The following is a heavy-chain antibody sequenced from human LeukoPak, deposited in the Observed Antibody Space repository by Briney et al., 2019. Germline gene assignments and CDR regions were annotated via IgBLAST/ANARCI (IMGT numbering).Heavy chain of an antibody. J-gene: IGHJ3*02. CDR1: GFTLSTYG. Sequence: PGGSLRLSCAASGFTLSTYGMHWARQAPGKGLEWVAVISYDGSNKYYADSVKGRFTISRDNSKNTLYLQMNSLRAEDTAVYYCAKEGGDTGLDAFDIWGQGTMVTVSS. D-gene: IGHD2-21*02. CDR2: ISYDGSNK. V-gene: IGHV3-30*18. CDR3: AKEGGDTGLDAFDI.